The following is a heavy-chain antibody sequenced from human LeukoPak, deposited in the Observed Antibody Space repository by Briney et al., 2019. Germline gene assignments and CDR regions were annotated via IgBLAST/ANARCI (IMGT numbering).Heavy chain of an antibody. CDR2: VSGSGGST. CDR1: GFTFSNYA. V-gene: IGHV3-23*01. CDR3: AKTPYYYYGSGSYFLDY. Sequence: GGSLRLSCAASGFTFSNYAMSWVRQAPGKGLEWVSAVSGSGGSTFNADSVEGRFTISRDNSKNTLYLQMNSLRAEDTAVYYCAKTPYYYYGSGSYFLDYWGQGTLVTVSS. J-gene: IGHJ4*02. D-gene: IGHD3-10*01.